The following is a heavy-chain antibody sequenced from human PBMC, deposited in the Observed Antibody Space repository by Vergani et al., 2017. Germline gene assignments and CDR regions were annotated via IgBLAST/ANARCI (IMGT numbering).Heavy chain of an antibody. V-gene: IGHV3-7*03. CDR2: IKQDGSEK. CDR1: GFSFSSYW. CDR3: ARSGADCSSTSCYRRRGAFDI. Sequence: EVQLVESGGGLVQPGGSLRLSCAASGFSFSSYWMSWVRQAPGKGLEWVANIKQDGSEKSYVDSVKGRFTISRDNAKNSLYLKMNSLRAEDTAVYYCARSGADCSSTSCYRRRGAFDIGGQGTMVTVSS. J-gene: IGHJ3*02. D-gene: IGHD2-2*02.